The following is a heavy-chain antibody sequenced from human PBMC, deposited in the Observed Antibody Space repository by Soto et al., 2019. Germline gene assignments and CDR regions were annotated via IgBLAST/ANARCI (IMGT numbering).Heavy chain of an antibody. CDR2: IIHSEST. CDR3: ARQRPTDGRWEFANYYGMDV. J-gene: IGHJ6*02. CDR1: GGSFSAYY. Sequence: ETLSLPCAVYGGSFSAYYWSWVRQPPGKGLEWIGEIIHSESTKYNPSLKSRVTISVDTSKNQFSLKRSSVTAADTAVYYCARQRPTDGRWEFANYYGMDVGGQGPPVTVS. D-gene: IGHD1-26*01. V-gene: IGHV4-34*12.